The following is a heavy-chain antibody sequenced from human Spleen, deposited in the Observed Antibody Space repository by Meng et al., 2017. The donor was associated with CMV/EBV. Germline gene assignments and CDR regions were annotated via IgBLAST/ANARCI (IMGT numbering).Heavy chain of an antibody. CDR1: GFTFSSYA. D-gene: IGHD3-3*01. Sequence: GGSLRLSCAASGFTFSSYAIHWVRQAPGKGLEWVAVISYDGSNKYYADSVKGRFTISRDDSKNTLYLQMNSLRHEDTAVYYCARGKDFYYYYGMDVWGQGTTVTVSS. CDR2: ISYDGSNK. CDR3: ARGKDFYYYYGMDV. V-gene: IGHV3-30*04. J-gene: IGHJ6*02.